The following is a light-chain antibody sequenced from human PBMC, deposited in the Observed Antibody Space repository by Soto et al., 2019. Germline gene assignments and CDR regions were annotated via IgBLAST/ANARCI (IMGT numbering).Light chain of an antibody. Sequence: QAPGPRSVSPGERGTVSYRASQSVSSSVAWYQQKPGQAPRLLIYDSSSRATGVPARFSGSVSGTEFSPAISSLQSEDFAVYNCQQYKNWPLFGQGTQLEI. V-gene: IGKV3-15*01. CDR3: QQYKNWPL. CDR1: QSVSSS. J-gene: IGKJ5*01. CDR2: DSS.